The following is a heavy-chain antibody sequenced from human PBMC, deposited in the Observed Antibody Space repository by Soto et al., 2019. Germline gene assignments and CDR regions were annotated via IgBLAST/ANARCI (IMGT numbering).Heavy chain of an antibody. J-gene: IGHJ4*02. Sequence: GGSLRLSCAASGFTFSSYWTHWVRQAPGKGLVWVSRIYSDGDYPSYADSVKGRFTISRDNAKNTVYLQMNSLRAEDTAVYYCARGGGYSYNAFDHWSQGTLVTVSS. D-gene: IGHD5-18*01. CDR1: GFTFSSYW. CDR2: IYSDGDYP. CDR3: ARGGGYSYNAFDH. V-gene: IGHV3-74*01.